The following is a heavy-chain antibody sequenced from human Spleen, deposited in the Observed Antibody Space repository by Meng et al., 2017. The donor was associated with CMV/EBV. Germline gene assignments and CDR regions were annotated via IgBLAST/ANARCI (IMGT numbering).Heavy chain of an antibody. D-gene: IGHD3-22*01. CDR1: FTFRGYY. CDR3: VREPYDSSGFYVPGLNY. V-gene: IGHV3-11*04. Sequence: FTFRGYYTGCARQPPGKGPEWISYISGNGDYIHIADSVKGRFSISRDNTKKSLFLQMNSLRDEDTGVFFCVREPYDSSGFYVPGLNYWGQGTLVTVSS. CDR2: ISGNGDYI. J-gene: IGHJ4*02.